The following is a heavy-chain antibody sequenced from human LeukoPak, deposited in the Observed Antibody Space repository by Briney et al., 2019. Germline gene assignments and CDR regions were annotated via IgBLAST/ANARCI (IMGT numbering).Heavy chain of an antibody. V-gene: IGHV4-38-2*01. CDR1: GYSISSGYY. Sequence: SETLSLTCAVSGYSISSGYYWGWIRQPPGKGLEWIGSIYHSGSTYYNPSLKSRVTISVDTSKNQFSLKLSSVTAADTAVYYCARRNYYDSSAPFDPWGQGTLVTVSS. CDR3: ARRNYYDSSAPFDP. J-gene: IGHJ5*02. D-gene: IGHD3-22*01. CDR2: IYHSGST.